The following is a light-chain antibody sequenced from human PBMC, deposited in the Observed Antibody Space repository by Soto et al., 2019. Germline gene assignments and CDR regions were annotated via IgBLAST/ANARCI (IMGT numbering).Light chain of an antibody. CDR3: SSFTSTSALGV. CDR1: SNDVGGYNY. J-gene: IGLJ2*01. CDR2: DVS. V-gene: IGLV2-14*01. Sequence: QSALTQPASVSGSPGQSMTISCTGTSNDVGGYNYVSWYQQHPGRAPKLMIYDVSNRPSGVSNRFSGSKSGNTASLTISGLQAEDEADYYCSSFTSTSALGVFGGGTKLTVL.